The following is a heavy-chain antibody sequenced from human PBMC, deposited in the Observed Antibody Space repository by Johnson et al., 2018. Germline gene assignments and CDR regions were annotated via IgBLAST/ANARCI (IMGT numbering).Heavy chain of an antibody. J-gene: IGHJ6*02. D-gene: IGHD6-6*01. CDR1: GGTFSSYT. Sequence: QVQLVQSGAEVKKPVSSVKVSCKASGGTFSSYTISWVRQAPGQGLEWMGRIIPILGTANYAQKFQGSVTITADESTSTAYMELSSLRAEDTAVYYCARLEQLVGDYYYGMDVWGQGTTVTVSS. CDR2: IIPILGTA. CDR3: ARLEQLVGDYYYGMDV. V-gene: IGHV1-69*11.